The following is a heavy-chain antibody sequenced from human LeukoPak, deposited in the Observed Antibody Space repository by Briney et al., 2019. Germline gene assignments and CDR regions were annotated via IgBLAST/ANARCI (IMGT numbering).Heavy chain of an antibody. J-gene: IGHJ4*02. V-gene: IGHV3-21*01. CDR3: ARGVAAAGSDFDN. D-gene: IGHD6-13*01. CDR2: ISSSSSYI. CDR1: GFTFSRYS. Sequence: GGSLRLSCAASGFTFSRYSMKWVRQAPGKGLDSVSSISSSSSYIYYADSVKGRFTISRDNDKNSLYLQMNSLRAEDTAVYYCARGVAAAGSDFDNWGQGTLVTVSS.